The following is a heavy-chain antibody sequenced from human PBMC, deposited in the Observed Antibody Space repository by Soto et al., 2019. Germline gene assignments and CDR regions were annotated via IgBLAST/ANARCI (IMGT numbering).Heavy chain of an antibody. Sequence: QVRLVQSGAEVKAPGASVKVSCKAPGDTFTSYYMHWVRQAPGHGLEWMGVINPNGGSTRFAQKFQGRVTMTRDTSTSTVYMELRGLTSEDTAVYYCAREGNYHEFWGQGTLVTVSS. V-gene: IGHV1-46*01. J-gene: IGHJ4*02. CDR2: INPNGGST. CDR3: AREGNYHEF. D-gene: IGHD3-10*01. CDR1: GDTFTSYY.